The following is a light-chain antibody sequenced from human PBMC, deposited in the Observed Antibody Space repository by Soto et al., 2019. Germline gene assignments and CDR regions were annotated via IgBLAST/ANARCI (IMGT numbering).Light chain of an antibody. J-gene: IGLJ1*01. CDR3: VAWDDSLSGLV. CDR2: SNY. V-gene: IGLV1-47*02. Sequence: QSVLTQPPSASGTPGQRVTISCSGRNANIGNNFVCWYQQLPGTAPKLLIYSNYQRPSGVPDRFSGSKSGTSASLAISGLRSEDEADYYCVAWDDSLSGLVFGTGTKVTVL. CDR1: NANIGNNF.